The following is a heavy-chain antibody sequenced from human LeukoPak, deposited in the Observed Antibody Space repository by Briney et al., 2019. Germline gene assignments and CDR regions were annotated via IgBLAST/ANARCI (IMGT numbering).Heavy chain of an antibody. V-gene: IGHV3-53*01. CDR1: GFTVSSNY. CDR3: AKTQWKVGATDYFDY. Sequence: GGSLRLSCAASGFTVSSNYMSWVRQAPGKGLEWVSVIYSGGSTYYADSVKGRFTISRDNSKNTLFLQMDSLRAEDTAVYYCAKTQWKVGATDYFDYWGHGILVTVSS. CDR2: IYSGGST. D-gene: IGHD1-26*01. J-gene: IGHJ4*01.